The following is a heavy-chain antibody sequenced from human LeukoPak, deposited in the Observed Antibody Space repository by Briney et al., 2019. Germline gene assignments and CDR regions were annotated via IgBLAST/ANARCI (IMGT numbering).Heavy chain of an antibody. Sequence: PGGSLRLSCAASGFTFSSYSMNWVRQAPGKGLEWVSYISSSSSTIYYADSVKGRFTLSRDNAKNSLYLHMNSLRAEDTDVYYCARVTQLGDYYDSSGYYHDAFDIWGQGTMVTVSS. V-gene: IGHV3-48*04. D-gene: IGHD3-22*01. CDR2: ISSSSSTI. CDR1: GFTFSSYS. CDR3: ARVTQLGDYYDSSGYYHDAFDI. J-gene: IGHJ3*02.